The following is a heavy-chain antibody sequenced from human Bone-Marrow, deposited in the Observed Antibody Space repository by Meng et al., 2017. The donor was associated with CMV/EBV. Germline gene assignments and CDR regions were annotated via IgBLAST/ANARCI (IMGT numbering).Heavy chain of an antibody. J-gene: IGHJ4*02. D-gene: IGHD3-16*01. Sequence: SETLSLTCTVSGGSISSGSNYYWGWIRQPPGKGLEWIGSIYYSGGTYYNPSLKDRVTISVDTSNNQFSLRLSSVTAADTAVYYCAKLRLGYWGQGTLVTVSS. V-gene: IGHV4-39*07. CDR1: GGSISSGSNYY. CDR2: IYYSGGT. CDR3: AKLRLGY.